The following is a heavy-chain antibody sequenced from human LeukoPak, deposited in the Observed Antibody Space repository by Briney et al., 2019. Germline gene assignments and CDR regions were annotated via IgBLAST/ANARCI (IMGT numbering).Heavy chain of an antibody. CDR3: AKGPGEYCTSTSCYGDAFDI. J-gene: IGHJ3*02. CDR1: GFTFSSYA. CDR2: ISGSGGST. V-gene: IGHV3-23*01. D-gene: IGHD2-2*01. Sequence: GGSLRLSCAASGFTFSSYAMSWVRQAPGKGLEWVSAISGSGGSTYYADSVKGRFTISRDNSKNTLYLQMNSLRAEDTAVYYCAKGPGEYCTSTSCYGDAFDIWGQGTMVTVSS.